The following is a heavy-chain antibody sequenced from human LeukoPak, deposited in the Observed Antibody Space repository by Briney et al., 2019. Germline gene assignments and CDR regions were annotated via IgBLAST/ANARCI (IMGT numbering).Heavy chain of an antibody. V-gene: IGHV1-18*01. CDR2: ISDCIGKT. D-gene: IGHD6-13*01. J-gene: IGHJ5*02. CDR1: GYTFTSYG. Sequence: ASVKVSCKTSGYTFTSYGISRVRQAPGQGLEWMGWISDCIGKTNYAQKLQGRVTMTTDTSTSTAYMEVRSLRSDDTAVYYCARDGIAAAGTYNWFDPWGQGTMVTVSS. CDR3: ARDGIAAAGTYNWFDP.